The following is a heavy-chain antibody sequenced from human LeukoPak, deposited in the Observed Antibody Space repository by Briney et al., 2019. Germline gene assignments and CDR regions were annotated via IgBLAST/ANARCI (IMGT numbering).Heavy chain of an antibody. CDR2: IIPILGIA. CDR1: GGTFSSYT. D-gene: IGHD2-2*02. J-gene: IGHJ6*03. V-gene: IGHV1-69*02. Sequence: GASVKVSCKASGGTFSSYTISWVRQAPGQGLEWMGRIIPILGIANYAQKFQGRVTITADKSTSTAYMELSSLGSEDTAVYYCARAPNCSSTSCYTGRYYYYYMDVWGKGTTVTVSS. CDR3: ARAPNCSSTSCYTGRYYYYYMDV.